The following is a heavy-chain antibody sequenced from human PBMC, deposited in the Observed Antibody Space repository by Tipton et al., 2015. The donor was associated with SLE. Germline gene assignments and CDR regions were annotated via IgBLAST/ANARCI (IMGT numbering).Heavy chain of an antibody. J-gene: IGHJ2*01. CDR3: ARVVTTGLYWYFDL. V-gene: IGHV3-23*03. Sequence: SLRLSCAASGFTLSISAMSWVRQAPGKGLEWVSTMYSGGSTTYYADSVKGRFTFSRDDSKNTLYLQMTSLRAEDTAVYYCARVVTTGLYWYFDLWGRGTLVTVSS. D-gene: IGHD4-17*01. CDR2: MYSGGSTT. CDR1: GFTLSISA.